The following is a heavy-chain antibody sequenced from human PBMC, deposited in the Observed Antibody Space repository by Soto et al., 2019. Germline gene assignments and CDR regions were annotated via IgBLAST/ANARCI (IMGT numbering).Heavy chain of an antibody. Sequence: EVQLVESGGGLVEPGGSLRLSCAASGFTFTNAWMNWVRQAPGKGLEWVGHIKSKTDGGTAAYAAPVTGRFIISRDDSKNTVYLQMNSLKIEDTAMYYCTTRYGHLFADDYWGQGVLVTVSS. CDR3: TTRYGHLFADDY. CDR1: GFTFTNAW. D-gene: IGHD5-18*01. J-gene: IGHJ4*02. V-gene: IGHV3-15*07. CDR2: IKSKTDGGTA.